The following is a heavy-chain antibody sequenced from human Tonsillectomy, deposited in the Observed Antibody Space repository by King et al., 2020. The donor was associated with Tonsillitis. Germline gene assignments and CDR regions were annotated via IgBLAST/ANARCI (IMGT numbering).Heavy chain of an antibody. D-gene: IGHD3-10*01. Sequence: VQLVESGGALVKPGGSLRLSCAASGFTSRNAWMSWVRQAPGKGLEWVGLIKSETDGGTTDCAGPVKGRFTMSRDDSKNTLYLQMNSLETEDTAVYYCTPDRSAIWFGDLVYSAFDILCQGSMVTVSS. J-gene: IGHJ3*02. CDR3: TPDRSAIWFGDLVYSAFDI. V-gene: IGHV3-15*02. CDR1: GFTSRNAW. CDR2: IKSETDGGTT.